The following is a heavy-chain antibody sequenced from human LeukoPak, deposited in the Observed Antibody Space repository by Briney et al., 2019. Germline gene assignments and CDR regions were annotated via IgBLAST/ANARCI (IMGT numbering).Heavy chain of an antibody. CDR2: ISSSSSTI. V-gene: IGHV3-48*01. Sequence: PGGSLRLSCAASGFTFSSYSMNWVRQAPGKGLEWVSYISSSSSTIYYADSVKGRFTISRDNAKNSLYLQMNSLRAEDTAVYYCASLLDRVQLAQEYWGQGTLVTVSS. D-gene: IGHD5-18*01. J-gene: IGHJ4*02. CDR1: GFTFSSYS. CDR3: ASLLDRVQLAQEY.